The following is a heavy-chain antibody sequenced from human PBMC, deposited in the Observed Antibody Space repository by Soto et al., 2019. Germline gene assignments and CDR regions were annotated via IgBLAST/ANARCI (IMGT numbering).Heavy chain of an antibody. CDR3: ARSYSRYVLDCFEP. Sequence: ALVTLCLRCSVAWGSSGGFGGSCIRQPPGKGVAWIGYIYYRGSTNYHPYLKRRVTISIDTSKNQFSLKLSSVTAADTAVYYCARSYSRYVLDCFEPWGQGTLVTVSS. CDR1: WGSSGGFG. D-gene: IGHD6-6*01. V-gene: IGHV4-59*01. J-gene: IGHJ5*02. CDR2: IYYRGST.